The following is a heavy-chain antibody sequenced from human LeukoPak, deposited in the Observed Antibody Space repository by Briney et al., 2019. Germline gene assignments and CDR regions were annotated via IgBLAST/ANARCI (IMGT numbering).Heavy chain of an antibody. D-gene: IGHD6-19*01. V-gene: IGHV4-59*12. CDR2: IYYSGLT. CDR3: ARGEGAIAVAGYFDY. Sequence: PSETLSLTCTVSGGSISSYYWSWIRQPPGKALEWIAYIYYSGLTNYNPSLKSRVTISVDTSKKQFSLKLTSVTAADTAVYYCARGEGAIAVAGYFDYWGQGTLVTVSS. CDR1: GGSISSYY. J-gene: IGHJ4*02.